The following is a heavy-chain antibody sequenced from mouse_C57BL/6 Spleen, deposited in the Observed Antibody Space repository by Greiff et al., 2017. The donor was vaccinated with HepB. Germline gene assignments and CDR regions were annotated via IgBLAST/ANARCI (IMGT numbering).Heavy chain of an antibody. D-gene: IGHD3-2*02. Sequence: VQLQQSGAELVKPGASVKLSCKASGYTFTSYWMQWVKQRPGQGLEWIGEIDPSDSYTNYNQKFKGKATLTVDTSSSTAYMQLSSLTSEDSAVYYCARTSSGHFDYWGQGTTLTVSS. J-gene: IGHJ2*01. CDR1: GYTFTSYW. V-gene: IGHV1-50*01. CDR3: ARTSSGHFDY. CDR2: IDPSDSYT.